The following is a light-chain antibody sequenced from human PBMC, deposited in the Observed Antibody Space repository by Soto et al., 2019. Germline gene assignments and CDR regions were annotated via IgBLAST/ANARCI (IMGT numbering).Light chain of an antibody. Sequence: EVVLKHSPATLSLSPMERATLSGMSSQSVSIYLAWYQQRPGQAPRLLIYDASNRATGIPARFSGSGSGTEFILTISSLQSEDFGVYYCQQYNNWPPITFGQGTRLEIK. CDR3: QQYNNWPPIT. CDR1: QSVSIY. J-gene: IGKJ5*01. CDR2: DAS. V-gene: IGKV3-11*01.